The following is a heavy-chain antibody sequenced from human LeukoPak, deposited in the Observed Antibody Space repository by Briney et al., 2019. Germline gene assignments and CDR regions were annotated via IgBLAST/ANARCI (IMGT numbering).Heavy chain of an antibody. D-gene: IGHD3-10*01. J-gene: IGHJ4*02. CDR3: AKDWVLLWFGESKSHFDY. CDR1: GFTFSAYA. V-gene: IGHV3-23*01. CDR2: ISGSGGRT. Sequence: GGSLRLSCAASGFTFSAYAMSWVRQAPGKGLGWVSIISGSGGRTDYADSVKGRFTISRDNSKNTLYLQMNSLRVEDTAVYYCAKDWVLLWFGESKSHFDYWGQGTLVTVSS.